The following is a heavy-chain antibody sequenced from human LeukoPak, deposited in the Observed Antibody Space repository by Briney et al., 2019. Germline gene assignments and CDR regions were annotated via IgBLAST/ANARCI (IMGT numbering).Heavy chain of an antibody. J-gene: IGHJ6*03. CDR1: GYTFTGYY. Sequence: ASVKVSCKASGYTFTGYYMHWVRQAPGQGLEWMGWINPNSGNTGYAQKFQGRVTTTRNTSISTAYMELSSLRSEDTAVYYCARGLTSRYYYDSSGFYHYYYMDVWGKGTTVTISS. CDR3: ARGLTSRYYYDSSGFYHYYYMDV. V-gene: IGHV1-8*02. D-gene: IGHD3-22*01. CDR2: INPNSGNT.